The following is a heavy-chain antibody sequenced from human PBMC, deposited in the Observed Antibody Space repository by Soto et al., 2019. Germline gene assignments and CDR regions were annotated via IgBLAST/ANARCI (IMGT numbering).Heavy chain of an antibody. CDR1: GFIFSEST. V-gene: IGHV3-64D*06. CDR2: VSTSGRST. Sequence: GSLRLSCSASGFIFSESTIYWVRQVPGKGLEAISAVSTSGRSTYYADSVKDRFTISRDNSKNTLFLQLGSLRPEDTAIYYCVKEAHGLDGVDFVYWCQGTQVTISS. J-gene: IGHJ4*02. CDR3: VKEAHGLDGVDFVY. D-gene: IGHD3-16*01.